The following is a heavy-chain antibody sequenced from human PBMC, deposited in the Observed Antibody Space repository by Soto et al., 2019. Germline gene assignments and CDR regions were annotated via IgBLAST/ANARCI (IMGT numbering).Heavy chain of an antibody. V-gene: IGHV4-31*03. CDR3: ARDSPHCSGGSCSDYYYYYMDV. J-gene: IGHJ6*03. CDR1: GVSISSGGYY. CDR2: IYYSGST. Sequence: SETLSLTCTVSGVSISSGGYYWSWIRQHPGKGLEWIGYIYYSGSTYYNPSLKSRVTISVDTSKNQFSLKLSSVTAADTAVYYCARDSPHCSGGSCSDYYYYYMDVWGKGTTVTVSS. D-gene: IGHD2-15*01.